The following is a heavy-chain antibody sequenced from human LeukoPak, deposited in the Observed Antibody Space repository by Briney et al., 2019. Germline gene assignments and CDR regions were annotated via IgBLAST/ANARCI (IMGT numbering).Heavy chain of an antibody. CDR2: ISFDVNNR. D-gene: IGHD3-22*01. CDR3: ARSFYSDSIDY. V-gene: IGHV3-30-3*01. J-gene: IGHJ4*02. Sequence: PGRSLRLSCAASGFTFSSYALHWVRQAPGKGLEWVAAISFDVNNRYYLDSVKGRFTISRDNSKNTSFLQMNSLRADDTAVYYCARSFYSDSIDYWGQGTLVTVSS. CDR1: GFTFSSYA.